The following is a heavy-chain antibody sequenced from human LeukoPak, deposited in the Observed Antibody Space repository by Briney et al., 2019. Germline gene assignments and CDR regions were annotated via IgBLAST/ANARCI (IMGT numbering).Heavy chain of an antibody. D-gene: IGHD1-26*01. V-gene: IGHV3-7*01. J-gene: IGHJ4*02. CDR2: TKEDGSEK. Sequence: GGSLRLSCAASGFTFGSYWMTWVRQTPGKGLGWVAYTKEDGSEKYYVDSVKGRFTISRDNAKNSLYLQMSSLRAEDTAIYYCARMKSGSYSFDYWGQGTLVTVSS. CDR3: ARMKSGSYSFDY. CDR1: GFTFGSYW.